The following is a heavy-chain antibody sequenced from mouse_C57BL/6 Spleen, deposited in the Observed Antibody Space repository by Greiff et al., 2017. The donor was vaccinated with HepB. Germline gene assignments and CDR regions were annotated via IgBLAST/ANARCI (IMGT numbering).Heavy chain of an antibody. Sequence: QVQLKESGPELVKPGASVKISCKASGYAFSSSWMNWVKQRPGKGLEWIGRIYPGDGDTNYNGKFKGKATLTADKSSSTAYMQLSSLTSEDSAVYFCARDDGYYGAWFAYWGQGTLVTVSA. D-gene: IGHD2-3*01. CDR2: IYPGDGDT. CDR1: GYAFSSSW. CDR3: ARDDGYYGAWFAY. V-gene: IGHV1-82*01. J-gene: IGHJ3*01.